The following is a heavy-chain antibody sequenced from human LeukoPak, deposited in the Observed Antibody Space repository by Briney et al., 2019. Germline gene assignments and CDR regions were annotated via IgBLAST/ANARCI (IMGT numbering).Heavy chain of an antibody. V-gene: IGHV4-30-2*01. CDR3: AAGAYCGGDCPPDAFDI. D-gene: IGHD2-21*02. J-gene: IGHJ3*02. CDR1: GGSISSGGYS. CDR2: IYHSGST. Sequence: SETLSLTCAVSGGSISSGGYSWSWIRQPPGKGLEWIGHIYHSGSTYYNPSLKSRVTISVDRSKNQFSLKLSSVTAADTAVYYCAAGAYCGGDCPPDAFDIWGQGTMVTVSS.